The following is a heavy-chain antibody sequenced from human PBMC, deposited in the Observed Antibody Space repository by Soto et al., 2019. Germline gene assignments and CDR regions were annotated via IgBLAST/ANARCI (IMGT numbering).Heavy chain of an antibody. Sequence: QVQLVQSGPEVKKPGSSVKVSCTASEGSFSSYTFSWVRQTPGQGLEWMGRIIPVLTIANYAPKFQDRVTITAEKSTTTVYMELSSLISDDTAVYYCTTQLIVHYQNRGGEDVWGQGTTVTVSS. J-gene: IGHJ6*02. V-gene: IGHV1-69*02. D-gene: IGHD6-6*01. CDR2: IIPVLTIA. CDR1: EGSFSSYT. CDR3: TTQLIVHYQNRGGEDV.